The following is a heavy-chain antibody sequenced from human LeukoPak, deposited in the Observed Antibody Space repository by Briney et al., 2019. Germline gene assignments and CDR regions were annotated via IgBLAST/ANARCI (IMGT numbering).Heavy chain of an antibody. CDR3: AKRGYGSGSYGGD. CDR1: GFTFSSYA. D-gene: IGHD3-10*01. CDR2: ISGSGGST. Sequence: QSGGSLRLSCAASGFTFSSYAMSWVRQAPGKGLEWVSAISGSGGSTYYADSVKGRFTISRDNSKNTLYLQMNSLRAEDTAVYYCAKRGYGSGSYGGDWGQGTLVTVSS. V-gene: IGHV3-23*01. J-gene: IGHJ4*02.